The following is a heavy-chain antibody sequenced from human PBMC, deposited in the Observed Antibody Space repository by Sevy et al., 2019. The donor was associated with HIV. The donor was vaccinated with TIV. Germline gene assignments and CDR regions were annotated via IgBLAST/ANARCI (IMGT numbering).Heavy chain of an antibody. Sequence: GESLKISCTASGFIFGDYAMSWFRQAPGKGLDWVGFIRSKGYGGTTEYAASVKGRFTISRDDSKSIAYLHMNSLKTEDTALYYCARGPRGNYVFDYWGQGTLVTVSS. V-gene: IGHV3-49*03. CDR2: IRSKGYGGTT. CDR3: ARGPRGNYVFDY. D-gene: IGHD4-4*01. J-gene: IGHJ4*02. CDR1: GFIFGDYA.